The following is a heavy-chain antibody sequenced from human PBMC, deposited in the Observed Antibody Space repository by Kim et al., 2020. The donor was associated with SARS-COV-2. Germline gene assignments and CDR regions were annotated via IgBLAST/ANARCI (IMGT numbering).Heavy chain of an antibody. Sequence: GGSLRLSCAASGFTFSSYAMSWVRQAPGKGLEWVSGISGSGGSTYHADSVKGRCTISRDNSKNTLYLQMSSLRADDTAVYYCARGGLGSPAWAYWGQGTLVTVSS. CDR1: GFTFSSYA. CDR2: ISGSGGST. V-gene: IGHV3-23*01. J-gene: IGHJ4*02. CDR3: ARGGLGSPAWAY. D-gene: IGHD2-15*01.